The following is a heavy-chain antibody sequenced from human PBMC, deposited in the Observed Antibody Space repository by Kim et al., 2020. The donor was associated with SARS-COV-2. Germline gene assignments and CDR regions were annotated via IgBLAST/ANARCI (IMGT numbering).Heavy chain of an antibody. Sequence: GGSLRLSCTASGFTFGDYAMSWVRQAPGKGLEWVGFIRSKAYGGTTEYAASVKGRFTISRDDSKSIAYLQMNSLKTEDTAVYYCTREQWLPYYYYYYMDVWGKGTTVTVSS. CDR3: TREQWLPYYYYYYMDV. J-gene: IGHJ6*03. V-gene: IGHV3-49*04. CDR2: IRSKAYGGTT. D-gene: IGHD3-22*01. CDR1: GFTFGDYA.